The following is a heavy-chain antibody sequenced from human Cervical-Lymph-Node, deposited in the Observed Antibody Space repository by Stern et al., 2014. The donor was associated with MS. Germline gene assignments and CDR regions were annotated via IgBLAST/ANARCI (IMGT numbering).Heavy chain of an antibody. D-gene: IGHD6-13*01. Sequence: QVTLKESGPTLVKPPPPLTLTCTFSGFSLSTSGVDVGLIRQPPVNALEWLALIYWTEAKHYNPSLNGRLTITKDTSKNQVLLTMTNVDPMDTATYYCARRNWYNYDYWGQGTLVTVSS. CDR1: GFSLSTSGVD. V-gene: IGHV2-5*01. J-gene: IGHJ4*02. CDR3: ARRNWYNYDY. CDR2: IYWTEAK.